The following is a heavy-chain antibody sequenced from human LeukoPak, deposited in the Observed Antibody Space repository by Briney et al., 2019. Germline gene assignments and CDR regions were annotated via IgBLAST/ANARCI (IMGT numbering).Heavy chain of an antibody. V-gene: IGHV1-8*01. CDR1: GYTFTSYD. CDR2: MNPNSGNT. D-gene: IGHD4-11*01. CDR3: ARGHYSNYGNDY. Sequence: ASVKVSCTASGYTFTSYDINWVRQATGQGLEWMGWMNPNSGNTGYAQKFQGRVTMTRNTSISTAYMELSSLRSEDTAVYYCARGHYSNYGNDYWGQGTLVTVSS. J-gene: IGHJ4*02.